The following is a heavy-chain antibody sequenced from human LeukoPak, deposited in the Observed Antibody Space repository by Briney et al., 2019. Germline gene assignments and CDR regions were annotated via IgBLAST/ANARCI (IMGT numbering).Heavy chain of an antibody. J-gene: IGHJ4*02. D-gene: IGHD5-12*01. Sequence: PSETLSLTCTVSGGSISSYYWSWIRQPPGKGLEWIGYIYYSGSTNHNPSLKSRVTISVDTSKNQFSLKLSSVTAADTAVYYCARHEEADIVATDYWGQGTLVTVSS. CDR1: GGSISSYY. CDR2: IYYSGST. V-gene: IGHV4-59*08. CDR3: ARHEEADIVATDY.